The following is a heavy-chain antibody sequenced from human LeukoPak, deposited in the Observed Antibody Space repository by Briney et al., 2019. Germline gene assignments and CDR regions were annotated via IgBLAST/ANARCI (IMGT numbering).Heavy chain of an antibody. D-gene: IGHD3-10*01. V-gene: IGHV4-59*08. CDR2: VYYTGRT. J-gene: IGHJ3*01. CDR1: DGSTTGYY. Sequence: PSETLSLTCSVSDGSTTGYYWSWIRQPPGKGLEWIAYVYYTGRTLYNPSLESRVTISVDTSKTQFSLTVTSVTAADTAVHYCARHMSVSYDAFDLWGRGTTVTVSS. CDR3: ARHMSVSYDAFDL.